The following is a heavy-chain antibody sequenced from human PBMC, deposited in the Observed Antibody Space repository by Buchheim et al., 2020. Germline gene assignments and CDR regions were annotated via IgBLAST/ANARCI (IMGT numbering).Heavy chain of an antibody. V-gene: IGHV3-7*01. CDR1: GFTFSSYW. CDR3: ASGRDFGTSSAPYFDY. CDR2: INPGGNEK. D-gene: IGHD2-8*01. Sequence: EVQLVESGGGLVQPGGSLRLSCAASGFTFSSYWMNWIRQAPGKGLEWVANINPGGNEKYYVVSVKGRFTISRDNAKNSLYLQMNSLRAEETAVYYCASGRDFGTSSAPYFDYWGQGTL. J-gene: IGHJ4*02.